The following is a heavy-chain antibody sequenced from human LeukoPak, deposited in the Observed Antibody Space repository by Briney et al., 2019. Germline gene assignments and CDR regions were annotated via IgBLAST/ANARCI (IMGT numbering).Heavy chain of an antibody. D-gene: IGHD2-2*01. CDR3: ARGQGYESYYYMDV. Sequence: GGSLRLSCAASGFTFSTYAIHWVRQAPGKGLEWVAVISFDGVNTFYADSAKGRFTISRDNSNNTVYLQMNNLRPEDTAVFYCARGQGYESYYYMDVWGKGTTVSVSS. CDR2: ISFDGVNT. V-gene: IGHV3-30*04. J-gene: IGHJ6*03. CDR1: GFTFSTYA.